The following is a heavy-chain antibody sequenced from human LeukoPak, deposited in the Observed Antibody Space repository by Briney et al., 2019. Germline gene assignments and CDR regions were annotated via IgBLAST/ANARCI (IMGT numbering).Heavy chain of an antibody. CDR1: GFTFSSYA. J-gene: IGHJ6*02. D-gene: IGHD2-2*01. CDR3: ARDLSYCSSTSCFAYGMDV. V-gene: IGHV3-23*01. CDR2: ISGSGGST. Sequence: GGSLRLSCAASGFTFSSYAMSWVRQAPGKGLEWVSAISGSGGSTYYADSVKGRFTISRDNSKNTLYLQMNSLRAEDTAVYYCARDLSYCSSTSCFAYGMDVWGQGTTVTVSS.